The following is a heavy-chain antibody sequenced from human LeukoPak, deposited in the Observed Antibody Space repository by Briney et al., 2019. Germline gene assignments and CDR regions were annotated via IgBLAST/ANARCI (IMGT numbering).Heavy chain of an antibody. D-gene: IGHD3-22*01. CDR2: ISDYNGNT. J-gene: IGHJ4*02. V-gene: IGHV1-18*01. CDR3: AREVSNYYDSSGLAPLFDY. CDR1: GYTFINYG. Sequence: ASVKVSCKASGYTFINYGLSWVRQAPGQGLEGMGWISDYNGNTNYAQNLQGRLTMTTDTSTSTAYMELSSLRSEDTAVYYCAREVSNYYDSSGLAPLFDYWGQGTLVTVSS.